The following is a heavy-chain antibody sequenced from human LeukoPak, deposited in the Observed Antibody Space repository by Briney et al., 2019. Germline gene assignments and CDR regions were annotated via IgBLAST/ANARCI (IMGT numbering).Heavy chain of an antibody. CDR2: IIPIFGTA. D-gene: IGHD3-3*01. V-gene: IGHV1-69*01. CDR3: ARAITIFGVVIS. J-gene: IGHJ5*02. Sequence: SVKVSCKASGGTFSSYAISWVRQAPGQGLEWMGGIIPIFGTANYAQRFQGRVTITADESTSTAYMELSSLRSEDTAVYYCARAITIFGVVISWGQGTLVTVSS. CDR1: GGTFSSYA.